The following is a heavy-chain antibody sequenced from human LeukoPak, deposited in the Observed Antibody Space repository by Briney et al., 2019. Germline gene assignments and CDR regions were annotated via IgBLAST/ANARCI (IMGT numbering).Heavy chain of an antibody. CDR2: IKQDGGQI. Sequence: GGSLRLSCAASEFTFSSYWMSWVRQAPGKGLEWVANIKQDGGQIYYLESVKGRFTVSRDSAKNSLYLQMNSLRAEDTAVYYCARLGARQMLEYWGQGTLVTVSS. J-gene: IGHJ4*02. CDR3: ARLGARQMLEY. D-gene: IGHD4-17*01. CDR1: EFTFSSYW. V-gene: IGHV3-7*01.